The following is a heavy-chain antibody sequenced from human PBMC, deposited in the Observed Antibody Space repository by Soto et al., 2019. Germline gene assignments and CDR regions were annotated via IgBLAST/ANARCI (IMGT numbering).Heavy chain of an antibody. V-gene: IGHV4-59*01. D-gene: IGHD3-22*01. Sequence: SETLSLTCSVSGGSISRYYWSWIRQPPGKGLEWIGCIYYSGLTHYHPSLKSRVTMSVDTSKNEFSLNLRSVTSADTAVYYCARQWDSSGFYTRFDYWGQGILATVSS. J-gene: IGHJ4*02. CDR1: GGSISRYY. CDR2: IYYSGLT. CDR3: ARQWDSSGFYTRFDY.